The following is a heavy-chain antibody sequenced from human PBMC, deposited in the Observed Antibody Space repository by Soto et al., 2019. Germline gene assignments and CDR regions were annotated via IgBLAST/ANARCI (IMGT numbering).Heavy chain of an antibody. J-gene: IGHJ5*02. CDR2: IYYSGST. V-gene: IGHV4-30-4*01. Sequence: TLSLTCTVSGGSISSGDYYWSWIRQPPGKGLEWIGYIYYSGSTYYNPSLKSRVTISVDTSKNQFSLKLSSVTAAGTAVYYCARNAMIENWFDPWGQGTLVTVSS. CDR3: ARNAMIENWFDP. CDR1: GGSISSGDYY. D-gene: IGHD3-22*01.